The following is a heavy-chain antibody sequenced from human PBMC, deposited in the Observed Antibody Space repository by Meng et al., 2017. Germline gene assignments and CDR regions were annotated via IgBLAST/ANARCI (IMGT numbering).Heavy chain of an antibody. V-gene: IGHV1-2*06. CDR2: INPNSGGT. D-gene: IGHD5-12*01. CDR1: GYTFTGYY. CDR3: ARSIVATMVFDY. J-gene: IGHJ4*02. Sequence: QVQLVQFGAEVKKPGAPVKVSCKASGYTFTGYYMHWVRQAPGQGLEWVGRINPNSGGTNYAQKFQGRVTMTRDTSISTAYMELSRLRSDDTAVYYCARSIVATMVFDYWGQGTLVTVSS.